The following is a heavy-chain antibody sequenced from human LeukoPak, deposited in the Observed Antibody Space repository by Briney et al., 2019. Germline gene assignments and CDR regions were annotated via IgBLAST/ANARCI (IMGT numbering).Heavy chain of an antibody. CDR1: GYTFTSYY. Sequence: ASVKVSCKASGYTFTSYYMHWVRQAPGQGLEWMGIINPSGGSTSYAQKFQGRVTMTRDTSTSTVYMELSSLRSEDTAVYYCARDSRYDILTGYYTYYYYYGMDVWGQGTTVTVSS. CDR3: ARDSRYDILTGYYTYYYYYGMDV. CDR2: INPSGGST. J-gene: IGHJ6*02. D-gene: IGHD3-9*01. V-gene: IGHV1-46*01.